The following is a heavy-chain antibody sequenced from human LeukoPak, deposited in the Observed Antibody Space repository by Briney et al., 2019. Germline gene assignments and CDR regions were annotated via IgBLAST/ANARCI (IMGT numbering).Heavy chain of an antibody. CDR3: ATTMGYLDYCSGGTCYSMLD. V-gene: IGHV1-69*05. D-gene: IGHD2-15*01. CDR1: GGTFSTYA. Sequence: SVKVSCKASGGTFSTYAISWARQAPGQGLEWMGGIIPISGSAKYTQKFQGRVTITTDESTNTAYMELRSLRSEDTAVYYCATTMGYLDYCSGGTCYSMLDWGQGTLVTVSS. J-gene: IGHJ4*02. CDR2: IIPISGSA.